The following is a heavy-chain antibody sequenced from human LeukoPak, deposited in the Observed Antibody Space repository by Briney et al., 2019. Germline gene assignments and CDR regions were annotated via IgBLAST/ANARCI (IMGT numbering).Heavy chain of an antibody. J-gene: IGHJ4*02. CDR2: IKQDGSEK. CDR1: GFTFSSYW. V-gene: IGHV3-7*01. Sequence: GGSLRLSCAASGFTFSSYWMSWVRQAPGKGLEWVANIKQDGSEKYYVDSVKGRFTISRDNAKNSLYLQMNSLGAEDTAVYYCARALRGYCSGGSCAYGYWGQGTLVTVSS. D-gene: IGHD2-15*01. CDR3: ARALRGYCSGGSCAYGY.